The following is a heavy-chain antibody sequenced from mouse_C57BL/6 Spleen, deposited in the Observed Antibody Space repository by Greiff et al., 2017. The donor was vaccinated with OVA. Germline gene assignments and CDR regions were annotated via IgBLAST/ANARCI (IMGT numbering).Heavy chain of an antibody. Sequence: VQVVESDAELVKPGASVKISCKVSGYTFTDHTIHWMKQRPEQGLEWIGYIYPRDGSTKYNEKFKGKATLTADKSSSTAYMQLNSLTSEDSAVYFCARRYYGSSYYFDYWGQGTTLTVSS. D-gene: IGHD1-1*01. J-gene: IGHJ2*01. CDR1: GYTFTDHT. V-gene: IGHV1-78*01. CDR2: IYPRDGST. CDR3: ARRYYGSSYYFDY.